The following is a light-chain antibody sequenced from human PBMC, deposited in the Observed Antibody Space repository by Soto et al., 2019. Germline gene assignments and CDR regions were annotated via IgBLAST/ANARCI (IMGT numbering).Light chain of an antibody. J-gene: IGLJ1*01. V-gene: IGLV2-14*01. CDR2: EVS. Sequence: QSALTQPASVSGSPGQSITISCTGTSSGVGGYNYVSWYQQHPGKAPKLMIYEVSNRPSGVSNRFSGSKSGNTASLTISGLQTEDEAHYYCSSYTSSSIDYVFVTGTKLTVL. CDR1: SSGVGGYNY. CDR3: SSYTSSSIDYV.